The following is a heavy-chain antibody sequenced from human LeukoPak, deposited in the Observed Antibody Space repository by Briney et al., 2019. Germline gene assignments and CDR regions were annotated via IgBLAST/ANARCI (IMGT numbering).Heavy chain of an antibody. CDR1: GFTFSSYG. Sequence: GGSLRLSCAASGFTFSSYGMHWVRQAPGKGLEWVVVIWYDGSNKQYADSAKGRFTISRDNSKNTLYLEMNSLRAEDTAVYYCARSYDRSGYYFRMVEYWGQGTLVTVSS. CDR2: IWYDGSNK. D-gene: IGHD3-22*01. J-gene: IGHJ4*02. CDR3: ARSYDRSGYYFRMVEY. V-gene: IGHV3-33*01.